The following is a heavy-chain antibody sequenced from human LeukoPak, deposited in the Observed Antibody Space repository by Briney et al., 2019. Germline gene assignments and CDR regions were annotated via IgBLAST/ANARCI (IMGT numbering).Heavy chain of an antibody. J-gene: IGHJ2*01. CDR1: GFTFSGHS. V-gene: IGHV3-23*01. D-gene: IGHD6-19*01. CDR2: IFGNGVKT. Sequence: SGGSLRLSCAASGFTFSGHSMTWVRQTPGKGLEWVSVIFGNGVKTYYADSLKGRFTISRDNSKSTLYLQMNSLRADDTAVYYCARFHSGPSGWYVLWYFDLWGRGTLVTVSS. CDR3: ARFHSGPSGWYVLWYFDL.